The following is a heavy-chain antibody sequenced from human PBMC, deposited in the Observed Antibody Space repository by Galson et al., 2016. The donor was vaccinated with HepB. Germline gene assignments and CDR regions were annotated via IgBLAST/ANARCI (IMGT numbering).Heavy chain of an antibody. Sequence: SLRLSCAASGFTFKNFAMRWVRQGPGRGLEWVSAISDGGHRKYYAASVKGRFTVSRDNSKNTVWLQMNSLRAEDTALYYCAKDPDSGRNLAADSRGQGTLVTVSS. J-gene: IGHJ4*02. CDR1: GFTFKNFA. CDR3: AKDPDSGRNLAADS. D-gene: IGHD1-26*01. V-gene: IGHV3-23*01. CDR2: ISDGGHRK.